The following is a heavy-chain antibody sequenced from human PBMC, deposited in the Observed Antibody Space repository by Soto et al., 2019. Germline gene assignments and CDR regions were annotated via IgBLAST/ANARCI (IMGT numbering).Heavy chain of an antibody. V-gene: IGHV1-69*06. CDR1: GGTFTTYG. D-gene: IGHD2-15*01. CDR2: ILPVFGTP. J-gene: IGHJ6*02. Sequence: QVHLVQSGAEVKKPGSSVKVSCKPSGGTFTTYGITWVRQVPGQGLEWMGDILPVFGTPNYAQKFQGRVTITADKSTNTAYMELRSLSYEDTALYFCARVLCSGGSCAYYYCGMEVWGQGTTVTVPS. CDR3: ARVLCSGGSCAYYYCGMEV.